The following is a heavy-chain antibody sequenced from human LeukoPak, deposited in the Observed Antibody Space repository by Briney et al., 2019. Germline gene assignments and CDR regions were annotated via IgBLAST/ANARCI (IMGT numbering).Heavy chain of an antibody. Sequence: SETLSLTCAVYGGSFSGYYWSWIRQPPGKGLVWIGEINHSGSTNYNPSLKSRVTISVDTSKNQFSLKLSSVTAADTAVYYCARGRRGTGTTNLINWFDPWGQGTLVTVSS. V-gene: IGHV4-34*01. J-gene: IGHJ5*02. CDR2: INHSGST. CDR3: ARGRRGTGTTNLINWFDP. D-gene: IGHD1-7*01. CDR1: GGSFSGYY.